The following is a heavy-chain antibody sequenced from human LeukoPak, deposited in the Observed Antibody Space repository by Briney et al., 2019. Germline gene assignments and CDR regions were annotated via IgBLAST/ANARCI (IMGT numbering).Heavy chain of an antibody. Sequence: SETLSLTCTVSGGSISSYYWSWIRQPPGKGLEWIGYIYCSGSTNYNPSLKSRVTISVDTSKNQFSLKLSSVTAADTAVYYCARAVVVPAALGPGEYYFDYWGQGTLVTVSS. CDR3: ARAVVVPAALGPGEYYFDY. V-gene: IGHV4-59*12. CDR2: IYCSGST. D-gene: IGHD2-2*01. J-gene: IGHJ4*02. CDR1: GGSISSYY.